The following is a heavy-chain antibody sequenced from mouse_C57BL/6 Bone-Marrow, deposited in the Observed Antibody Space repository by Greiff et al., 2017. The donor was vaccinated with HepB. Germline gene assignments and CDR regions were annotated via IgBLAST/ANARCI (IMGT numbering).Heavy chain of an antibody. CDR2: IYPGNSDT. CDR3: TRWHYYYYGSSTDY. V-gene: IGHV1-5*01. CDR1: GYTFTSYW. Sequence: DVKLQESGTVLARPGASVKMSCKTSGYTFTSYWMHWVKQRPGQGREWIGAIYPGNSDTSYNQKFKGKAKLTAVTSASTAYMELSSLTNEDSAVYYCTRWHYYYYGSSTDYWGQGTTLTVSS. J-gene: IGHJ2*01. D-gene: IGHD1-1*01.